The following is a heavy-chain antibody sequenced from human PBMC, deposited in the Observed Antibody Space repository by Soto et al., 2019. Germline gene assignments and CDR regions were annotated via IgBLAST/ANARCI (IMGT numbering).Heavy chain of an antibody. Sequence: SETLSLTCTVSGDTSTSYYWGWIRQAPGKGLEWIGHIHNSGTSTHNPSLNGRVTISIDMSKKQFSLKLTSLTSADTAVYYCARDFYDSVGYTWFDFWSQGTPVTVSS. V-gene: IGHV4-59*01. CDR3: ARDFYDSVGYTWFDF. CDR2: IHNSGTS. J-gene: IGHJ5*01. CDR1: GDTSTSYY. D-gene: IGHD3-22*01.